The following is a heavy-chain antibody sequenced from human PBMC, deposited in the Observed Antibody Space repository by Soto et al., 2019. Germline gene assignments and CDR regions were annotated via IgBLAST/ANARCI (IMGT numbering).Heavy chain of an antibody. Sequence: EVQLVESGGGLVKPGESLRLSCVASGFNFNTYTMSWVRQAPGKGLEWVSSISSKSAYIYYADSVEGRFTVSRDNAKTSLYLQMTALRADDTAVYYCARVGRYYSESTESEWGQGTLVTVSS. D-gene: IGHD3-22*01. V-gene: IGHV3-21*01. CDR1: GFNFNTYT. J-gene: IGHJ4*02. CDR3: ARVGRYYSESTESE. CDR2: ISSKSAYI.